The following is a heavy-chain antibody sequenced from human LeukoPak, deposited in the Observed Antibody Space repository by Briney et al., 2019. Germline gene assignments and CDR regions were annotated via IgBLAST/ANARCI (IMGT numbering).Heavy chain of an antibody. V-gene: IGHV4-34*01. J-gene: IGHJ1*01. D-gene: IGHD2-15*01. CDR2: INHSGST. Sequence: TSSETLSLTCAVYGGSFSGYYWSWIRQPPGKGLEWIGEINHSGSTNYNPSLKSRVTISVDTSKNQFSLKLSSVTAADTAVYYCARSRYCSGGSCYSGYFQHWGQGTLVTVSS. CDR1: GGSFSGYY. CDR3: ARSRYCSGGSCYSGYFQH.